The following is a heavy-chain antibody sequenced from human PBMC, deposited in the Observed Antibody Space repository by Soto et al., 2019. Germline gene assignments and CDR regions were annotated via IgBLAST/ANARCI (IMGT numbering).Heavy chain of an antibody. V-gene: IGHV3-23*01. Sequence: LRLSCAASGFTLSDYAMSWVRQTPGKGLQWVSTIGASTNPYYPDSVKGRFTISRDNSKNTVYLQMHSLRAEDTAVYYCAKRAVVGAARYFDYWGLGILVTVSS. J-gene: IGHJ4*02. D-gene: IGHD2-15*01. CDR3: AKRAVVGAARYFDY. CDR2: IGASTNP. CDR1: GFTLSDYA.